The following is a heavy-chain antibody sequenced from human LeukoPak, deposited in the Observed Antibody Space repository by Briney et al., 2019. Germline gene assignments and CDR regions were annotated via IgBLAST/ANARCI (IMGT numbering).Heavy chain of an antibody. CDR3: ARAPLLGWFGEDFDI. V-gene: IGHV1-69*04. J-gene: IGHJ3*02. Sequence: SVKVSCKASGGTFSSYAISWVRQAPGQGLEWMGRIIPILGIANYAQKFQGRVTITADKSTSTAYMELSSLRSEDTAVYYCARAPLLGWFGEDFDIWGQGTMVTVSS. CDR2: IIPILGIA. CDR1: GGTFSSYA. D-gene: IGHD3-10*01.